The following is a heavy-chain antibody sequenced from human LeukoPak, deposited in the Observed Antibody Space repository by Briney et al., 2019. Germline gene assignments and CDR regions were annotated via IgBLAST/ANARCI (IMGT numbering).Heavy chain of an antibody. Sequence: GGSLRLSCAASGFTFSSYGMHWVRQAPGKGLEWEAVIWYDGSHKYYAHSVKGRLTISRDNSKNTLYLQMNSLRAEDTAVYYCARGGRDYDSSGRYYFDYWGQGTLVTVSS. CDR2: IWYDGSHK. CDR1: GFTFSSYG. D-gene: IGHD3-22*01. J-gene: IGHJ4*02. V-gene: IGHV3-33*01. CDR3: ARGGRDYDSSGRYYFDY.